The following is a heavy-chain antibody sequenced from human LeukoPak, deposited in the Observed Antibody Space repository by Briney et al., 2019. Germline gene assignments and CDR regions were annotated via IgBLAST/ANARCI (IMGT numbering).Heavy chain of an antibody. Sequence: SETLSLTCTVSGGSISSYYWSWIRQPPGKGLEWIGYIYYSGSTNYNPSLKSRVTISVDTSKNQFSLKLSSVTAADTAVYYCARAIPRRYYFDSWGQGTLVTVSS. CDR3: ARAIPRRYYFDS. CDR1: GGSISSYY. D-gene: IGHD1-26*01. V-gene: IGHV4-59*01. J-gene: IGHJ4*02. CDR2: IYYSGST.